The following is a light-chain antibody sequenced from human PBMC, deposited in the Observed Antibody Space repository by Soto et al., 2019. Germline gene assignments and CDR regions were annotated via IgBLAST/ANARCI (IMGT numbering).Light chain of an antibody. CDR2: EVD. CDR3: TSYTITSTSYV. J-gene: IGLJ1*01. CDR1: SGDVGGYDY. V-gene: IGLV2-14*01. Sequence: QSALTQPASVSGSPGQSIIISCTGSSGDVGGYDYVSWYQQHPGKAPKLLIYEVDSRPSGVSNRFSDSKSGNTASRTITGLQAEDEADYYFTSYTITSTSYVFGTRTKVTVL.